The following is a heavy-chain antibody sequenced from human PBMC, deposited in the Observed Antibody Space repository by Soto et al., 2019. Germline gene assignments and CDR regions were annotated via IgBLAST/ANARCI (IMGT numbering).Heavy chain of an antibody. CDR3: ASGGRDSSGYYSWFDP. J-gene: IGHJ5*02. V-gene: IGHV4-39*01. Sequence: PSETLSLTCTVSGGSISSSSYYWGWIRQPPGKGLEWIGSIYYSGSTYYNPSLKSRVTISVDTSKNQFSLKLSSVTAADTAVYYCASGGRDSSGYYSWFDPWGQGTLVTVSS. CDR2: IYYSGST. CDR1: GGSISSSSYY. D-gene: IGHD3-22*01.